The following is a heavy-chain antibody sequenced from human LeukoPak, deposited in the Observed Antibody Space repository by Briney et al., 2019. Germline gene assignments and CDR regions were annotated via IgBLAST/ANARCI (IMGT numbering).Heavy chain of an antibody. V-gene: IGHV3-7*01. Sequence: GGSLRLSCAASGFTFSSYWMTWVRQAPGKGLEWVANIKQDGSETYYVDSVKGRFTISRDNTRNSLYLQMSSLRAEDTAVYYCGRLERPPGFYQLLGCFDPGGQGPWVTVPS. CDR3: GRLERPPGFYQLLGCFDP. CDR2: IKQDGSET. CDR1: GFTFSSYW. D-gene: IGHD2-2*01. J-gene: IGHJ5*02.